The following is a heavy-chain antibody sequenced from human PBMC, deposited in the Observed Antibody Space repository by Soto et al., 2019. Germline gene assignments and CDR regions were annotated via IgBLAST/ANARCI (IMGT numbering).Heavy chain of an antibody. D-gene: IGHD1-26*01. CDR1: GGSINSGGYN. Sequence: QVQLQESGPGLVKPSQTLCLSCAVSGGSINSGGYNWNWLRHHPEKGLEWIGYIYYTGNTFYNPSLMSRAAISVDTSANQFSLKLTSVTAADTAVYFCARIFKTTSFYYGMDVWGPGTTVTVSS. CDR3: ARIFKTTSFYYGMDV. J-gene: IGHJ6*02. CDR2: IYYTGNT. V-gene: IGHV4-31*11.